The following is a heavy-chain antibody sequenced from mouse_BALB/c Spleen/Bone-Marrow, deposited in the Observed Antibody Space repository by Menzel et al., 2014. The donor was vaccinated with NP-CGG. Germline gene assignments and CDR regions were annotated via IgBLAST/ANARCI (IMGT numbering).Heavy chain of an antibody. D-gene: IGHD5-5*01. V-gene: IGHV3-6*02. CDR1: GYSITSGYY. CDR3: AKGGIYLMDY. J-gene: IGHJ4*01. CDR2: ISYDGSN. Sequence: VQLKESGPGLVKPSQSLSLTCSVTGYSITSGYYWNWIRQFPGNKLEWMGYISYDGSNNYNPSLKNRISITRDTSKNQFFLKLNSVTIEDTATYYCAKGGIYLMDYWGQGTSVTVSS.